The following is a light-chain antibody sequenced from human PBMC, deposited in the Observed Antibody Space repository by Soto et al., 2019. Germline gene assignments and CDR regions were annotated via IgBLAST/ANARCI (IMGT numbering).Light chain of an antibody. CDR1: QNVDKF. J-gene: IGKJ5*01. V-gene: IGKV3-11*01. Sequence: EIELTQSPATPSVSPGETATLSCRASQNVDKFFAWYHQRPGQPPRLLIFDSSNRATGVPVRFSGSGSGTVFTLTIGSLEPEDSAVYYCQRRKNWPPITFGQGTRLEIK. CDR3: QRRKNWPPIT. CDR2: DSS.